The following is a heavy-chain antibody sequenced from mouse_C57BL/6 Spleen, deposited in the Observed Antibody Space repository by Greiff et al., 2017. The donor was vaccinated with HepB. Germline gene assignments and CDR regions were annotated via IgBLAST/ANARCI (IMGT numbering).Heavy chain of an antibody. J-gene: IGHJ4*01. CDR2: IYPGSGST. V-gene: IGHV1-55*01. CDR3: ARSMRDSSGYAMDY. D-gene: IGHD3-2*02. Sequence: QVQLQQSGAELVKPGASVKMSCKASGYTFTSYWITWVKQRPGQGLEWIGDIYPGSGSTNYNEKFKSKATLTVDTSSSTAYMQLSSLTSEDSAVYYCARSMRDSSGYAMDYWGQGTSVTVSS. CDR1: GYTFTSYW.